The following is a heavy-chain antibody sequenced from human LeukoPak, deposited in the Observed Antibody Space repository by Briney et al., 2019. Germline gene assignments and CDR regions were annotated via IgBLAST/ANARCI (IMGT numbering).Heavy chain of an antibody. V-gene: IGHV3-23*01. CDR3: AKWGDYDILTGYYVSDF. CDR1: GFTFSSYS. CDR2: ITGSGDTT. Sequence: GGSLRLSCAASGFTFSSYSMNWVRQAPGKGLEWVSAITGSGDTTYYADSVKGRFTISRDNSKNTLYVEMNTLRAEDTAVYYCAKWGDYDILTGYYVSDFWGQGTLVTVSS. D-gene: IGHD3-9*01. J-gene: IGHJ4*02.